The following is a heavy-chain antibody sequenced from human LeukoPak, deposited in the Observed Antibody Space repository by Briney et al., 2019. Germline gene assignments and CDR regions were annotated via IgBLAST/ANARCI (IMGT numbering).Heavy chain of an antibody. CDR3: TRGGRLHPQSPY. V-gene: IGHV3-21*01. CDR2: ISSSSSYI. J-gene: IGHJ4*02. Sequence: GGSLRLSCAASGFTFSSYSMNWVRQAPGKGLEWVSSISSSSSYIYYADSVKGRFTISRDNAKNSLYLQMSSLRAEDTAVYYCTRGGRLHPQSPYWGQGTLVTVSS. CDR1: GFTFSSYS. D-gene: IGHD3-16*01.